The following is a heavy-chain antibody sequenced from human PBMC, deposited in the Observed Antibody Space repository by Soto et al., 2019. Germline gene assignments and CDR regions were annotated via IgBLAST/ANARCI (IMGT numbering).Heavy chain of an antibody. CDR3: ASDYSKTYGSTP. V-gene: IGHV1-69*12. Sequence: QVQLVQSGAEVKKPGSSVKVSCKASGGTFSSYAISWVRQAPGQGLEWMGGIIPIFGTANYAQKFQGRVTITADEATSTAYMELSSLSSEDTAVYYCASDYSKTYGSTPWGQGTLVTVSA. CDR1: GGTFSSYA. D-gene: IGHD4-4*01. CDR2: IIPIFGTA. J-gene: IGHJ5*02.